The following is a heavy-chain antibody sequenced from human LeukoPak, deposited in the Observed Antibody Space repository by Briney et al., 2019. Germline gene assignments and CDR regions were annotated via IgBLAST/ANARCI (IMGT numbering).Heavy chain of an antibody. Sequence: GGSLRLSCADSGFTFRNYAMSWVRQAPGKGLEWVSAISGSGGSTYYADSVKGRFTISRDNCKTTVYLQMKSLRAEDTAVYYCAKIYSTYDMNYAFFWHFDLWGRGALVTVSS. V-gene: IGHV3-23*01. D-gene: IGHD4-11*01. J-gene: IGHJ2*01. CDR2: ISGSGGST. CDR1: GFTFRNYA. CDR3: AKIYSTYDMNYAFFWHFDL.